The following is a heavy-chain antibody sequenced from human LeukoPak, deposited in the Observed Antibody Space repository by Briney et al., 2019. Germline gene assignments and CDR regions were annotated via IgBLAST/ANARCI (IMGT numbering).Heavy chain of an antibody. J-gene: IGHJ4*02. CDR3: AKRLLGVVTATLDY. CDR1: GFTFSSYA. D-gene: IGHD2-21*02. Sequence: GGSLRLSCAASGFTFSSYAMSWVRQAPGKGLEWVSAISGSGGSTYYADSVKGRLTISRDNSKNTLYLQMNSLRAEDTAVYYCAKRLLGVVTATLDYWGQGTLVTVSS. V-gene: IGHV3-23*01. CDR2: ISGSGGST.